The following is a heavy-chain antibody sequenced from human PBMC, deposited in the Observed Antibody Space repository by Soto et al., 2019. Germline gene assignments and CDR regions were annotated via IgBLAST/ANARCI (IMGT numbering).Heavy chain of an antibody. J-gene: IGHJ6*02. V-gene: IGHV1-2*02. CDR1: GYTFTGYY. D-gene: IGHD1-1*01. CDR2: INPNSGGT. CDR3: ARHDGLYYYYGMDV. Sequence: ASVKVSCKASGYTFTGYYMHWVRQAPGQGLEWMGWINPNSGGTNDAQKFQGRVTMTRDTSISTAYMELSRLRSDDTAVYYCARHDGLYYYYGMDVWGQGTTVTVSS.